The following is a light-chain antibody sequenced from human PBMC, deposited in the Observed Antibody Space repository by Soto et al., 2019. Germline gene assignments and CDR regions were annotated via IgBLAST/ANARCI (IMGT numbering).Light chain of an antibody. CDR2: AAS. V-gene: IGKV1-39*01. CDR3: QQSYNSPPIT. CDR1: ESIRNE. Sequence: EIQMTQSPSALVASLVDRVTITCRPSESIRNELNWYQHKPGKAHKLLIYAASTLQSGLPPRFRGSGYGTDFALTISSLTPEDFATYYCQQSYNSPPITFGQGTRLEIK. J-gene: IGKJ5*01.